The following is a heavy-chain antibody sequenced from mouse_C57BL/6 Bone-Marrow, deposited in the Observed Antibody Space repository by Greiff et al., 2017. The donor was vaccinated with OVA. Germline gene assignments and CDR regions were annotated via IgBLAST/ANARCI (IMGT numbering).Heavy chain of an antibody. V-gene: IGHV7-1*01. J-gene: IGHJ1*03. CDR2: SRNKANDYTT. Sequence: EVMLVESGGGLVQSGRSLRLSCAPSGFTFSDFYMEWVRQAPGKGLEWIAASRNKANDYTTEYNVSVKGRFIVSRDTSQSILYLQMNALRADDTAIYYSARAYYNCSRDWYFYVRGTGATVTVSS. CDR1: GFTFSDFY. CDR3: ARAYYNCSRDWYFYV. D-gene: IGHD1-1*01.